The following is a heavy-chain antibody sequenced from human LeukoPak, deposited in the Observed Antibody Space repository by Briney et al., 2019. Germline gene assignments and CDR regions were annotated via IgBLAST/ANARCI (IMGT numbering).Heavy chain of an antibody. CDR1: GFTFSSYG. CDR2: ISYDGSNK. D-gene: IGHD3-22*01. CDR3: ARASSGYYGYYYYYGMDV. Sequence: GGSLRLSYAASGFTFSSYGMHWVRQAPGKGLEWVAVISYDGSNKYYADSVKGRFTISRDNSKNTLYLQMNSLRAEDTAVYYCARASSGYYGYYYYYGMDVWGQGTTVTVSS. V-gene: IGHV3-30*03. J-gene: IGHJ6*02.